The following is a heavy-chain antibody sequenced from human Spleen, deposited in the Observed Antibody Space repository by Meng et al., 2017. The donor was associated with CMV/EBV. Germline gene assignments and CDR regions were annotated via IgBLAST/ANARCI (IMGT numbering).Heavy chain of an antibody. Sequence: GESLKISCAASGFTVSGNYMTWVRQAPGKGLEWVSAISGSGGSTYYADSVKGRFTISRDNSKNTLYLQMNSLRAEDTAVYYCAKSVAVVTPGYYYYGMDVWGQGTTVTVSS. V-gene: IGHV3-23*01. D-gene: IGHD4-23*01. CDR3: AKSVAVVTPGYYYYGMDV. CDR1: GFTVSGNY. J-gene: IGHJ6*02. CDR2: ISGSGGST.